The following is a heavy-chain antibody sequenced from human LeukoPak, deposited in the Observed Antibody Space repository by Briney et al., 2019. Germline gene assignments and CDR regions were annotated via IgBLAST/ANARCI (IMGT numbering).Heavy chain of an antibody. CDR3: ARGDIVVVPAAVDYYYYGMDV. J-gene: IGHJ6*02. V-gene: IGHV3-30-3*01. CDR2: ISYDGSNK. CDR1: GFTFSSYA. Sequence: GRSLRLSCAASGFTFSSYAMHWVRQAPGKGLEWVAVISYDGSNKYYADSVKGRFTISRDNSKNTLYLQMNSLRAEDTAVYYCARGDIVVVPAAVDYYYYGMDVWGQGTTVTVSS. D-gene: IGHD2-2*01.